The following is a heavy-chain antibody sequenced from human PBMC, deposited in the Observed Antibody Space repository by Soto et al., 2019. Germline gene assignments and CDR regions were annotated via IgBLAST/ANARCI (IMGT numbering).Heavy chain of an antibody. CDR3: ARGLPPYYDYVWGSYRRGNWFDP. V-gene: IGHV4-34*01. Sequence: SETLSLTCAVYGGSFSGYYWSWIRQPPGKGLEWIGEINHSGSTNYNPSLKRRITISVDTSKNQFSLKLSSVTAADTAVYYCARGLPPYYDYVWGSYRRGNWFDPWGQGTLVTVSS. J-gene: IGHJ5*02. D-gene: IGHD3-16*01. CDR2: INHSGST. CDR1: GGSFSGYY.